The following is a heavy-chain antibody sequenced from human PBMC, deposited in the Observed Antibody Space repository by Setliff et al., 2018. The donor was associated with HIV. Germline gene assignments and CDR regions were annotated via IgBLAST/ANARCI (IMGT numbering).Heavy chain of an antibody. CDR1: GYSFTSYY. J-gene: IGHJ4*02. D-gene: IGHD3-10*01. V-gene: IGHV1-46*01. CDR3: ARDYYYYGSGSFGLDY. CDR2: INPSGGST. Sequence: KVSCKASGYSFTSYYMHWVRQAPGQGLEWMGIINPSGGSTSYAQKFQGRVTMTRDTSTSTAYMELSSLRSEDTAVYYCARDYYYYGSGSFGLDYWGQGTPVTVS.